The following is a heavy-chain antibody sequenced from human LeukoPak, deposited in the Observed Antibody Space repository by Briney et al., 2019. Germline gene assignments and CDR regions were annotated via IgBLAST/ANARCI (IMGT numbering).Heavy chain of an antibody. CDR2: IIPIFGTA. J-gene: IGHJ6*02. CDR1: GGTFSSYA. CDR3: ARVLGSYSLYYGMDV. Sequence: ASVKVSCKASGGTFSSYAISWVRQAPGQGLEWMGGIIPIFGTANYAQKFQGRVTITTDESTSTAYMELSSLRSEDTAVYYCARVLGSYSLYYGMDVWGQGTTVTVSS. D-gene: IGHD1-26*01. V-gene: IGHV1-69*05.